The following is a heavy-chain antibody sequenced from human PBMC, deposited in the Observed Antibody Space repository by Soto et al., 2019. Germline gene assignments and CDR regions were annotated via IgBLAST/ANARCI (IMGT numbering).Heavy chain of an antibody. CDR2: IYYSGGT. V-gene: IGHV4-31*01. CDR3: ASTPGS. J-gene: IGHJ5*02. Sequence: QVQLQESGPGLVKPSQTLSLTCTVSGGSISSGGYYWSWIRQHPGKGLEWIGDIYYSGGTYDNPTLESLVTISVDTAKNQFSLKLSFGTAAATAVYYCASTPGSWGEGTLVTVSS. CDR1: GGSISSGGYY.